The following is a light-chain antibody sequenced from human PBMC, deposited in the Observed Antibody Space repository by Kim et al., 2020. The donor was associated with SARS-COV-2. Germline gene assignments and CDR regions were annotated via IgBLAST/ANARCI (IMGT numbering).Light chain of an antibody. V-gene: IGLV1-44*01. Sequence: ELTQPPSASGTPGQRVTISCSGSSSNIGSNTVNWYQQLPGTAPKLLIYSNNQRPSGVPDRFSGSKSGTSASLAISGLQSDDEADYYCALWDDSLNGVFGGGTQLTVL. J-gene: IGLJ3*02. CDR2: SNN. CDR1: SSNIGSNT. CDR3: ALWDDSLNGV.